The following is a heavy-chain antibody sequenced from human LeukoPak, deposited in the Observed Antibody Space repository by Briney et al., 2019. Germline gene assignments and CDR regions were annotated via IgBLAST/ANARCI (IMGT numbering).Heavy chain of an antibody. CDR3: ARDSGSGGHPDWFDP. V-gene: IGHV4-4*07. CDR2: IYTSGST. D-gene: IGHD6-19*01. J-gene: IGHJ5*02. CDR1: GGSISSYY. Sequence: SETLSLTCTVSGGSISSYYWSWIRQPAGKGLEWIGRIYTSGSTNYNPSPKSRVTMSVDTSKNQFSLKLSSVTAADTAVYYCARDSGSGGHPDWFDPWGQGTLVTVSS.